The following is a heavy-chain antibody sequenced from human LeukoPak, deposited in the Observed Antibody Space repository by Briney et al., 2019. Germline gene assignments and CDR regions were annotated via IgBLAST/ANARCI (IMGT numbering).Heavy chain of an antibody. CDR2: IYHSGST. D-gene: IGHD3-22*01. V-gene: IGHV4-38-2*02. CDR3: ARDLDYYDSSGMGLVDY. CDR1: GYFISSGYY. J-gene: IGHJ4*02. Sequence: PSETLSLTCTVSGYFISSGYYWGWIRPPPGKGLEWIGTIYHSGSTYYNPSLKSRVTISIDTSKNQFSLKLSSVTAADTAVYYCARDLDYYDSSGMGLVDYWGQGTLVTVSS.